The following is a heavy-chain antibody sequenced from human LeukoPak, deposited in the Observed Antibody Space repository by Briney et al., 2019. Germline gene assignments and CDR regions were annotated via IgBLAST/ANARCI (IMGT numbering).Heavy chain of an antibody. Sequence: GGSLRLSCAASGFTFSSYATHWVRQAPGKGLEWVAVISYDGSNKYYADSVKGRFTISRDNSKNTLYLQMNSLRAEDTAVYYCARGSGPPGGQGTLVTVSS. V-gene: IGHV3-30-3*01. CDR2: ISYDGSNK. CDR1: GFTFSSYA. J-gene: IGHJ5*02. D-gene: IGHD2-15*01. CDR3: ARGSGPP.